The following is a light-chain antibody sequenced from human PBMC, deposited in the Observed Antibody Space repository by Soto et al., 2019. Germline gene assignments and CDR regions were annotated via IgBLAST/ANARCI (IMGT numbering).Light chain of an antibody. CDR2: ATS. V-gene: IGKV1-6*01. CDR1: QGIRND. CDR3: LQDYNYPRT. J-gene: IGKJ1*01. Sequence: AIQMTQSPSSLSASVGDRVTITCRASQGIRNDLGWYQQRPGKAPKLLIYATSSLQSGVPSRFSGSGSGTDFTLTISSLQPEDFATYYCLQDYNYPRTFGQGTKVEI.